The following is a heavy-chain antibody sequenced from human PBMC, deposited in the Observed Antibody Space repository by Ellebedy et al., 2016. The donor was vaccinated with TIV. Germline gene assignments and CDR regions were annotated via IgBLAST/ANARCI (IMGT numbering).Heavy chain of an antibody. CDR3: ARVRFGDTAVDY. V-gene: IGHV3-13*01. Sequence: GESLKISCAASGFTFSSYDMRWVRHGTGKGLEWVSAIGTAGDTYYPGSVKGRFTISRETAKNSLYLQITSLRAEDTAVYYCARVRFGDTAVDYWGQGTLVTVSS. CDR1: GFTFSSYD. D-gene: IGHD2-21*01. CDR2: IGTAGDT. J-gene: IGHJ4*03.